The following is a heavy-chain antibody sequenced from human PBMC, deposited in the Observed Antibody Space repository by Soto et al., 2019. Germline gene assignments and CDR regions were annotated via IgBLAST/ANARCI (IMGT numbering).Heavy chain of an antibody. CDR1: GFTFDDYA. V-gene: IGHV3-9*01. Sequence: EVQLVESGGGLVQPGRSLRLSCAASGFTFDDYAMHWVRQAPGKGLEWVSGISWNSGSIGYADSVKGRFTISRDNAKNSLYLQMNSLRAEDTDLYYCAKDIFRGIVVVTLDYWGQGTLVTVSS. J-gene: IGHJ4*02. D-gene: IGHD3-22*01. CDR2: ISWNSGSI. CDR3: AKDIFRGIVVVTLDY.